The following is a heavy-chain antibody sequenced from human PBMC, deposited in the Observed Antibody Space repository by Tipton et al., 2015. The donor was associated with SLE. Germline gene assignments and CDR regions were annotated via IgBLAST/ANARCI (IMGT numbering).Heavy chain of an antibody. CDR1: GGSISSHY. D-gene: IGHD6-19*01. J-gene: IGHJ5*02. CDR2: IYYSGST. CDR3: AGSQWLEGWFPP. Sequence: TLSLTCTVSGGSISSHYWSWIRQPPGKGLELIGYIYYSGSTNYNPSLKSRVTIAVDTTKNQFSRKLSSVTATDTAGYYCAGSQWLEGWFPPCRHLTLVSVS. V-gene: IGHV4-59*11.